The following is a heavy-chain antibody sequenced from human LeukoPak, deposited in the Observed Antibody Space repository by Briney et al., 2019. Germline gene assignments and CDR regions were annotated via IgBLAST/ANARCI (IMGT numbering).Heavy chain of an antibody. CDR2: ISGSGGST. J-gene: IGHJ4*02. CDR3: AKEPYYSSGWYHDY. Sequence: GGSLRLSCAVSGFTFSSYAMSWVRQAPGKGLEWVSAISGSGGSTYYADSVKGRFTISRDNSKNTLYLQMNSLRAEDTAVYYCAKEPYYSSGWYHDYWGQGTLVTVSS. V-gene: IGHV3-23*01. CDR1: GFTFSSYA. D-gene: IGHD6-19*01.